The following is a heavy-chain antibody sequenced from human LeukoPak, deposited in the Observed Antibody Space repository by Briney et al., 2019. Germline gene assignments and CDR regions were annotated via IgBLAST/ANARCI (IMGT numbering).Heavy chain of an antibody. CDR2: MNPNSGNT. J-gene: IGHJ4*02. CDR1: GYTFTSYD. V-gene: IGHV1-8*01. CDR3: ARGGEGSSSWYGDY. D-gene: IGHD6-13*01. Sequence: ASVKISCKASGYTFTSYDINWVRQATGQGLEWMGWMNPNSGNTGYAQKFQGRVTMTRNTSISTAHMELSSLRSEDTAVYYCARGGEGSSSWYGDYWGQGTLVTVPS.